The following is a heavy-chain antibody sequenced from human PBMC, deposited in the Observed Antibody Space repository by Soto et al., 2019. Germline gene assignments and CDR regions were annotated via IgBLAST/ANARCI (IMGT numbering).Heavy chain of an antibody. CDR3: ARAPPTPNPRYFSCGICYSTYNNSFDP. CDR1: GGTFSRYT. D-gene: IGHD2-15*01. CDR2: IIPILGIA. J-gene: IGHJ5*02. V-gene: IGHV1-69*02. Sequence: ASGKVSCKASGGTFSRYTISWVRQAPGQGLERMGRIIPILGIANYAQKFQGRVTITADKSTSTAYMELSSLRSEDTAVYYCARAPPTPNPRYFSCGICYSTYNNSFDPWGQGTLVTLSS.